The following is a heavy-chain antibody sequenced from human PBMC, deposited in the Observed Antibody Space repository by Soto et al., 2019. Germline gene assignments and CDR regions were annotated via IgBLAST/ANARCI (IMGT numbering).Heavy chain of an antibody. CDR3: ARGEGNTVTWGGYYFDY. CDR1: GFTFSSYG. CDR2: IWYDGSNK. Sequence: QVQLVESGGGVVQPGRSLRLSCAASGFTFSSYGMHWVRQAPGKGLEWVAVIWYDGSNKYYADSVKGRFTISRDNSKNTLYLQMNSLRAEDTAVYYCARGEGNTVTWGGYYFDYWGQGTLVTVSS. J-gene: IGHJ4*02. V-gene: IGHV3-33*01. D-gene: IGHD4-17*01.